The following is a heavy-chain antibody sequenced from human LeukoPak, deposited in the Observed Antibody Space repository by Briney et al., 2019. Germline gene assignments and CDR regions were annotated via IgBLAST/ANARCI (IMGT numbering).Heavy chain of an antibody. CDR3: ARADKWDIVVVPAAIWFDP. Sequence: GASVKVSCKASGYTFTSYGISWVRQAPGQGLEWMGRINPNSGGTNYAQKFQGRVTMTRDTSISTAYMELSRLRSDDTAVYYCARADKWDIVVVPAAIWFDPWGQGTLVTVSS. CDR2: INPNSGGT. CDR1: GYTFTSYG. D-gene: IGHD2-2*01. J-gene: IGHJ5*02. V-gene: IGHV1-2*06.